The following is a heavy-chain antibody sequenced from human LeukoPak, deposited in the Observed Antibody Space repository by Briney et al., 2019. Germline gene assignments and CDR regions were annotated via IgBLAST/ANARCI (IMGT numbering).Heavy chain of an antibody. CDR2: MNPDGSQK. D-gene: IGHD3-22*01. V-gene: IGHV3-7*01. Sequence: GGSLRLSCAASGFTFVSSWMTWVRQAPGRGLEWVAIMNPDGSQKSYVDSVKGRFTISRDNAKNSLYLQMNSLRAEDTAVYYCASYYDSSGYDDAFDIWGQGTMVTVSS. J-gene: IGHJ3*02. CDR3: ASYYDSSGYDDAFDI. CDR1: GFTFVSSW.